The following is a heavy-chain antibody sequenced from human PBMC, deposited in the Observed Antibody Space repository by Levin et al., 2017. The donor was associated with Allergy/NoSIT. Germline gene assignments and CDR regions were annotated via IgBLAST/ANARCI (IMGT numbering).Heavy chain of an antibody. CDR1: GFTFSSYS. V-gene: IGHV3-21*01. CDR3: ARDLKAAAGLSYYYYGMDV. J-gene: IGHJ6*02. Sequence: GGSLRLSCAASGFTFSSYSMNWVRQAPGKGLEWVSSISSSSSYIYYADSVKGRFTISRDNAKNSLYLQMNSLRAEDTAVYYCARDLKAAAGLSYYYYGMDVWGQGTTVTVSS. D-gene: IGHD6-13*01. CDR2: ISSSSSYI.